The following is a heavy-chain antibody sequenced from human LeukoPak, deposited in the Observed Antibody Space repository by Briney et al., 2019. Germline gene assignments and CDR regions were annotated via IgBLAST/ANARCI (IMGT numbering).Heavy chain of an antibody. CDR2: IYYSGST. Sequence: PSETLSLTCTVSGGSISGYYWSWIRQHPGKGLEWIGYIYYSGSTNYNPSLKSRVTISVDTSKNQFSLKLSSVTAADTAVYYCARVDGELWFGELLAFDIWGQGTMVTVSS. V-gene: IGHV4-59*01. D-gene: IGHD3-10*01. CDR1: GGSISGYY. CDR3: ARVDGELWFGELLAFDI. J-gene: IGHJ3*02.